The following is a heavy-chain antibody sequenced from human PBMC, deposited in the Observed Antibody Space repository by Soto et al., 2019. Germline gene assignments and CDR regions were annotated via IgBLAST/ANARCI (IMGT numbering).Heavy chain of an antibody. CDR3: ATRTDYCSSTACRDY. CDR1: GFTFSAYA. D-gene: IGHD2-2*01. J-gene: IGHJ4*02. CDR2: RWEERRGG. V-gene: IGHV3-23*01. Sequence: VGSLRHSCAASGFTFSAYAMSWVRQAPGKGLEWVADRWEERRGGNEGRSGWGPFHLNKKNPKNTLYLQINSLRADDTAIYYCATRTDYCSSTACRDYWGQGTLVTVSS.